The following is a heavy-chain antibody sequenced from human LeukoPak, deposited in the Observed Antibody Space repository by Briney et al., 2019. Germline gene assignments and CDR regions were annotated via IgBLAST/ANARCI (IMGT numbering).Heavy chain of an antibody. J-gene: IGHJ4*02. Sequence: ASVKVSCKASGGTFSSYAISWVRQAPGQGLEWMGRIIPILGIANYAQKFQGRVTITADKSTSTAYMELSSLRAEDTAVYYCVVQITYGELSDPDFWGQGTLVTVSS. V-gene: IGHV1-69*04. CDR3: VVQITYGELSDPDF. CDR2: IIPILGIA. CDR1: GGTFSSYA. D-gene: IGHD3-16*02.